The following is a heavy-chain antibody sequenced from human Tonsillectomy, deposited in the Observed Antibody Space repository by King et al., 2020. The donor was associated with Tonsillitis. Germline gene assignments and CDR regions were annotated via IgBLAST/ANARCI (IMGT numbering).Heavy chain of an antibody. CDR2: ISYDGSSE. J-gene: IGHJ6*02. CDR3: AKDRSTYYGSGLYYYYGMDV. CDR1: GFTFRTYG. Sequence: VQLVESGGGVVQPGRSLRLSCVASGFTFRTYGLHWARQAPGKGLEWVAVISYDGSSEFYADSVKGRFTISRDNPQNTLYLQMNSLRTEDTAAYYCAKDRSTYYGSGLYYYYGMDVWGQGTTVTVSS. V-gene: IGHV3-30*18. D-gene: IGHD3-10*01.